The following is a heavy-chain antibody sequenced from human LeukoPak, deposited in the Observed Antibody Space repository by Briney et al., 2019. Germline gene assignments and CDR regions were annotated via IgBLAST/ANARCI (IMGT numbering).Heavy chain of an antibody. J-gene: IGHJ4*02. D-gene: IGHD5-12*01. Sequence: ASVKVSYKASGYTFTIYGISWVRQAPGQGREWMGWISAYNGNTNYAQKLQGRVTITTDTSTSTAYMELRSLRSDDTAVYYCARDGLGWLRPYYFDYWGQGTLVTVSS. V-gene: IGHV1-18*04. CDR1: GYTFTIYG. CDR3: ARDGLGWLRPYYFDY. CDR2: ISAYNGNT.